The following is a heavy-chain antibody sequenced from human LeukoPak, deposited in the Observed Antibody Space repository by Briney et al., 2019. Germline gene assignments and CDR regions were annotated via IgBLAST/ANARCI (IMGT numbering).Heavy chain of an antibody. J-gene: IGHJ6*03. CDR2: ISNYGPKT. CDR1: GFTFYSYA. Sequence: GGSLRLSCVASGFTFYSYAMGWVRQSPGRGLECVSAISNYGPKTSYTDSVRGRFTISRDNSKNTVYLQMSSLRAEDTGIYYCVRNAASDFYYYMGVWGRGTTLIVS. D-gene: IGHD6-25*01. CDR3: VRNAASDFYYYMGV. V-gene: IGHV3-23*01.